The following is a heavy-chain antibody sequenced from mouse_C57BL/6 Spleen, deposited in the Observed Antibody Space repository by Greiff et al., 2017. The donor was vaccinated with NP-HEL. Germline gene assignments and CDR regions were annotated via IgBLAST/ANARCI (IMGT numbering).Heavy chain of an antibody. CDR3: ARTARIKY. Sequence: DVQLQESGPGLVKPSQSLSLTCTVTGYSITSGYGWNWIRQFPGNKLEWMGYISYSGSTNYNPSLKSRISITRDTSKNQFFLQLNAVTTEDTATYYCARTARIKYWGQGTTLTVSS. CDR1: GYSITSGYG. V-gene: IGHV3-2*02. D-gene: IGHD1-2*01. J-gene: IGHJ2*01. CDR2: ISYSGST.